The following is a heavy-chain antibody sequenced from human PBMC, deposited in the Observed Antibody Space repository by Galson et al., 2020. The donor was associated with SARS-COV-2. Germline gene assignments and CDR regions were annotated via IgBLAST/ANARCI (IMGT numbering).Heavy chain of an antibody. V-gene: IGHV3-7*01. Sequence: GESLKISCAASGFTFSTRWMDWVRQAPGKGLEWVANIKEDGSETYYLDSVKGRFTISRDNAKNTLYLQMNSLRVEDTAIYYCSRALEVWGQGALVTFSS. CDR3: SRALEV. CDR2: IKEDGSET. J-gene: IGHJ4*02. CDR1: GFTFSTRW.